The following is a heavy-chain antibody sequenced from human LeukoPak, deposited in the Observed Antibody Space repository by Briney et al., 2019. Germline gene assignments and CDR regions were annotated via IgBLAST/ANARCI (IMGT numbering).Heavy chain of an antibody. J-gene: IGHJ4*02. Sequence: GRSLRLSCAASGFTFSSYGMHWVRQAPGKGLEWVSAISGSGGSTYYADSVKGRFTISRDNSKNTLYLQMNSLRAEDTAVYYCAKTKLRYFDWLFLDYWGQGTLVTVSS. CDR1: GFTFSSYG. D-gene: IGHD3-9*01. CDR2: ISGSGGST. V-gene: IGHV3-23*01. CDR3: AKTKLRYFDWLFLDY.